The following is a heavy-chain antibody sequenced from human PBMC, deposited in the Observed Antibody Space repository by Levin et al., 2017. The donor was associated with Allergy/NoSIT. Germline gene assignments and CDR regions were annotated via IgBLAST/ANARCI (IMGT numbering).Heavy chain of an antibody. V-gene: IGHV4-59*01. J-gene: IGHJ4*02. CDR2: IYYSGST. Sequence: SQTLSLTCSVSGGSISNSYWSWLRQPPGKGLEWIGYIYYSGSTNYNPSLRSRVTISVDTSKNQFSLKLSSVTAADTAVYYCARMGDTAMVDPFDYWGQGTLVTVSS. D-gene: IGHD5-18*01. CDR1: GGSISNSY. CDR3: ARMGDTAMVDPFDY.